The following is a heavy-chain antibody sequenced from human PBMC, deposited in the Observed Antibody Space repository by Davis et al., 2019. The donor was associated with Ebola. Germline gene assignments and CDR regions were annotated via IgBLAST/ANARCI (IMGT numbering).Heavy chain of an antibody. J-gene: IGHJ3*02. V-gene: IGHV4-4*02. CDR3: ARTVGHDAFDI. Sequence: GSLRLSCAVSGGSISSSNWWSWVRQPPGKGLEWIGEIYHSGSTNYNPSLKSRVTISVDKSKNQFSLKLSSVTAADTAVYYCARTVGHDAFDIWGQGTMVTVSS. CDR1: GGSISSSNW. CDR2: IYHSGST. D-gene: IGHD1-26*01.